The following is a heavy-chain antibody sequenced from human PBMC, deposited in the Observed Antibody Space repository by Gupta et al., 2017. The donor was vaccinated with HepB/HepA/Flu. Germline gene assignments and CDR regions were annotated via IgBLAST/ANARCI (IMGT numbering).Heavy chain of an antibody. CDR2: IIPSLGIA. CDR1: GGTFSSYA. V-gene: IGHV1-69*04. J-gene: IGHJ4*02. D-gene: IGHD2-2*01. CDR3: ARDTVVVPAAMPGVGYDY. Sequence: QVQLVQSGAEVKKPGSSVKVSCKASGGTFSSYAISWVRQAPGQGLEWMGRIIPSLGIANYAQKFQGRVTITADKSTSTAYMELSSLRSEDTAVYYCARDTVVVPAAMPGVGYDYWGQGTLVTVSS.